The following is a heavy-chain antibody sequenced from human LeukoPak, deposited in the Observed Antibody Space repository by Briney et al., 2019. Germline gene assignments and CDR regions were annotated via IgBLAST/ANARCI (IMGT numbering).Heavy chain of an antibody. J-gene: IGHJ1*01. CDR2: IIPILGIA. V-gene: IGHV1-69*04. CDR1: GGTFSSYA. CDR3: AGIVGALSRGYFQH. D-gene: IGHD1-26*01. Sequence: GASVKVSCKASGGTFSSYAISWVRQAPGQGLEWMGRIIPILGIANYAQKFQGRVTITADKSTSTAYMELSSLRSEDTAVYYCAGIVGALSRGYFQHWGQGTLVTVS.